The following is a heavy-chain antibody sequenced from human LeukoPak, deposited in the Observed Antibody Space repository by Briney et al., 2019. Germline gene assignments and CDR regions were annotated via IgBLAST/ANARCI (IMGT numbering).Heavy chain of an antibody. D-gene: IGHD3-16*01. CDR1: GGSISSYY. V-gene: IGHV4-4*09. Sequence: SETLSLTCTVSGGSISSYYWSWIRQPPGKGLEWIGYIYTSGSTNYNPSLKSRVTISVDTSKNQFSLKLSSVTAADTAVYYCARAYTGWYYFDYWGQGTLVTVSS. J-gene: IGHJ4*02. CDR3: ARAYTGWYYFDY. CDR2: IYTSGST.